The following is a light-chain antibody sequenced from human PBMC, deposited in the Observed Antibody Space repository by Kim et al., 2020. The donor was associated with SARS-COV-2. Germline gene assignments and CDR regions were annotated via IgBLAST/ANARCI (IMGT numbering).Light chain of an antibody. CDR1: SNNVGNQG. V-gene: IGLV10-54*01. J-gene: IGLJ3*02. CDR3: SAWDSSLSAPV. CDR2: RNN. Sequence: QAGLTQPPSVSKGLRQTATLTCTGNSNNVGNQGAAWLQQHQGHPPKLLSYRNNNRPSGISERLSASRSGNTASLTITGLQPEDEADYYCSAWDSSLSAPVCGGGTQLAVL.